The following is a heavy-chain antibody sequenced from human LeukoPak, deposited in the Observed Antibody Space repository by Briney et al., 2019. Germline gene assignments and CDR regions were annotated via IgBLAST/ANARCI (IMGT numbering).Heavy chain of an antibody. D-gene: IGHD1-14*01. J-gene: IGHJ3*02. CDR3: ARDVLAAGATGTFDI. V-gene: IGHV3-7*03. Sequence: PGGSLRLSCAASTFTFSNYRMSWVRQAPGKGLEWVANIKQDGSEKYYVDSVKGRFTISRDNAKTSLYLQMNSLRAEDTAVYYCARDVLAAGATGTFDIWGQGTMVTVSS. CDR1: TFTFSNYR. CDR2: IKQDGSEK.